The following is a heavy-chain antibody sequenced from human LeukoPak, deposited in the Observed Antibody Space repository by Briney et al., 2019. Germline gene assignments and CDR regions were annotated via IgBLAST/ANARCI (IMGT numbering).Heavy chain of an antibody. CDR3: AREGNYYDSSGPPYFQH. CDR2: IYTSGST. CDR1: GSSISSGSYY. V-gene: IGHV4-61*02. J-gene: IGHJ1*01. Sequence: SQTLSLTCTVSGSSISSGSYYWSWIRQPAGKGLEWIGRIYTSGSTNYNPPLKSRVTISVDTSKNQFSLKLSSVTAADTAVYYCAREGNYYDSSGPPYFQHWGQGTLVTVSS. D-gene: IGHD3-22*01.